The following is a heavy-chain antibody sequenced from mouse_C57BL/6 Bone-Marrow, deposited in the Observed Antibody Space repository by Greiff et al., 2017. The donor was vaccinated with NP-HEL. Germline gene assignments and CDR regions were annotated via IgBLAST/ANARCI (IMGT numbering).Heavy chain of an antibody. V-gene: IGHV1-72*01. CDR2: IDPNSGGT. CDR3: ARVGWGLLPFYWYFDV. J-gene: IGHJ1*03. Sequence: QVQLQQPGAELVKPGASVKLSCKASGYTFTSYWMHWVKQRPGRGLEWIGRIDPNSGGTKYNEKFKSKATLTADKPSSTAYMQLSSLTSEDSAVYYGARVGWGLLPFYWYFDVWGKGTTVTVSS. D-gene: IGHD2-3*01. CDR1: GYTFTSYW.